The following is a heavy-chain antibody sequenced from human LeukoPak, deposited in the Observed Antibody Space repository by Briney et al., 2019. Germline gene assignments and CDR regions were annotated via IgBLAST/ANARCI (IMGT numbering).Heavy chain of an antibody. CDR3: AKDRSGSYYNNWFDP. V-gene: IGHV3-21*04. CDR1: GFTFSSYS. D-gene: IGHD3-10*01. J-gene: IGHJ5*02. CDR2: ISSSSSYI. Sequence: GGSLRLSCAASGFTFSSYSMNWVRQAPGKGLEWVSSISSSSSYIYYADSVKGRFTISRDNAKNSLYLQMNSLRAEDTAVYYCAKDRSGSYYNNWFDPWGQGTLVTVSS.